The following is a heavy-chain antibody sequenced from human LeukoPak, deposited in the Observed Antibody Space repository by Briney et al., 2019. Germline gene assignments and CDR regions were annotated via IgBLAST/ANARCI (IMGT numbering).Heavy chain of an antibody. CDR3: ARDQNTGDYYYYYYMDV. V-gene: IGHV3-7*01. Sequence: GGSLRLSCEASGFTFSSYWMSWVRQAPGKGLEWVANIKQDGSEKYYVDSVKGRFTISRDNAKNSLYLQMNSLRAEDTAVYYCARDQNTGDYYYYYYMDVWGKGTTVTISS. CDR1: GFTFSSYW. CDR2: IKQDGSEK. J-gene: IGHJ6*03. D-gene: IGHD2/OR15-2a*01.